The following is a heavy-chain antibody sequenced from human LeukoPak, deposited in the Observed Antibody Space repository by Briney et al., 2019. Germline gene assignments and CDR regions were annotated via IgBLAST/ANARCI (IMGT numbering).Heavy chain of an antibody. D-gene: IGHD1-26*01. J-gene: IGHJ3*02. CDR1: GVSISSGSYY. CDR2: IYTSGST. V-gene: IGHV4-61*02. Sequence: PSQTLSLTCTVSGVSISSGSYYWSWIRQPAGKGLEWIGRIYTSGSTNYNPSLKSRVTISVDTSKNQFSLKLSSVTAADTAVYYCARDGSGSYVDAFDIWGQGAMVTVSS. CDR3: ARDGSGSYVDAFDI.